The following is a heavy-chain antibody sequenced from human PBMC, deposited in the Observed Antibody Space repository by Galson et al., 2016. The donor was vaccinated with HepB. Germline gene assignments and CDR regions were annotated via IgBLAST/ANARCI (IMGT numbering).Heavy chain of an antibody. CDR1: GVSVTSHY. D-gene: IGHD1-14*01. V-gene: IGHV4-59*02. CDR2: VFHTGST. Sequence: SETLSLTCSVSGVSVTSHYWSWIRLAPGKGLEWIANVFHTGSTTYNPSLNNRVIISLDASMNRFSLELVSVSAADTAVYYCARGGGSPYHDHEFDNWGQGTLVTVSS. J-gene: IGHJ5*02. CDR3: ARGGGSPYHDHEFDN.